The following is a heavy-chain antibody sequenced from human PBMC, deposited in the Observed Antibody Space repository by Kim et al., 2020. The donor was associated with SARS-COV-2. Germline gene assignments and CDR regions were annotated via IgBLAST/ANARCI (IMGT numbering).Heavy chain of an antibody. CDR3: ARLRTGMTTLYYYGMDV. V-gene: IGHV4-31*03. J-gene: IGHJ6*02. CDR1: GGSISSGGYY. CDR2: IYYSGST. D-gene: IGHD4-17*01. Sequence: SETLSLTCTVSGGSISSGGYYWSWIRQHPGKGLEWIGYIYYSGSTYYNPSLKSRVTISVDTSKNQFSLKLSSVTAADTAVYYCARLRTGMTTLYYYGMDVWGQGTTVTVS.